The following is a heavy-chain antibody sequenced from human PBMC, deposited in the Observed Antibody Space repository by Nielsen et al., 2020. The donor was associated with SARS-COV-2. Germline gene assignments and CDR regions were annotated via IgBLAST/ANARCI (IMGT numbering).Heavy chain of an antibody. Sequence: GESLKISCAASGFTVSSNYMSWVRQAPGKGLEWVSVIYSGGSTYYADSVKGRFTISRDNSKNTLYLQMNSLRAEDTAVYYCARDGYSYGSDWGQGTLVTVSS. J-gene: IGHJ4*02. CDR2: IYSGGST. CDR3: ARDGYSYGSD. V-gene: IGHV3-53*05. D-gene: IGHD5-18*01. CDR1: GFTVSSNY.